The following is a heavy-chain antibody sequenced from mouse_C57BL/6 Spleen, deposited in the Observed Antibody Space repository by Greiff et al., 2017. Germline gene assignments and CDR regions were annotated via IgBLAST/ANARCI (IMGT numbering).Heavy chain of an antibody. CDR3: ARDGSSWFAY. J-gene: IGHJ3*01. Sequence: EVNVVASGGGLVKPGGSLKLSCAASGFTFSDYGMHWVRQAPEKGLEWVAYISSGSSTIYYADTVKGRFTISRDNAKNTLFLQMTSLRSEYTAMYYCARDGSSWFAYWGQGTLVTVSA. CDR1: GFTFSDYG. D-gene: IGHD1-1*01. V-gene: IGHV5-17*01. CDR2: ISSGSSTI.